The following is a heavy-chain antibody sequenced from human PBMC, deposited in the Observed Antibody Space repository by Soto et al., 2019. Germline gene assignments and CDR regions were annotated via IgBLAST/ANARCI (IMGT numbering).Heavy chain of an antibody. CDR1: GGTFSSYA. V-gene: IGHV1-69*01. Sequence: QVQLVQSGAEVKKPGSSVKVSCKASGGTFSSYAISWVRQAPGQGLEWMGGIIPIFGTANYAQKFQGRVTITADESTSTAYMELSSLRSEDTAVYYRARADIVVVVAATPVQYYYYGMDVWGQGTTVTVSS. CDR2: IIPIFGTA. D-gene: IGHD2-15*01. J-gene: IGHJ6*02. CDR3: ARADIVVVVAATPVQYYYYGMDV.